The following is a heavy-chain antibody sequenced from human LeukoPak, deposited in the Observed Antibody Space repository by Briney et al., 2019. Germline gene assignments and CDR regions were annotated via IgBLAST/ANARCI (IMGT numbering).Heavy chain of an antibody. Sequence: SETLSLTCTVSGGSISSGGYYWNWIRQHPGKGLEWIGYIYYSGSTYYNPSLKSRVTISVDTSKNQFSLKLSSVTAADTAVYYCARGEMGYYFDYWGQGTLVTVSS. CDR2: IYYSGST. CDR1: GGSISSGGYY. J-gene: IGHJ4*02. D-gene: IGHD1-26*01. CDR3: ARGEMGYYFDY. V-gene: IGHV4-31*03.